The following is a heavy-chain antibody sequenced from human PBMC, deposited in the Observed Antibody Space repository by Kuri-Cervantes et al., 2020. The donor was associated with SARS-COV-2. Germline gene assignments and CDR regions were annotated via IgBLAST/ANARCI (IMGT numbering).Heavy chain of an antibody. J-gene: IGHJ3*02. CDR1: GGSIRSYF. Sequence: SETLSLTCNVSGGSIRSYFWSWIRQAPGKGLEWIGCMYFNGRTNYNPSLKRRVSMSVDTSKSQFSLNLASMSAADTAVYYCAKGARGDMDAFDIWGLGTMVT. V-gene: IGHV4-59*01. D-gene: IGHD2-15*01. CDR2: MYFNGRT. CDR3: AKGARGDMDAFDI.